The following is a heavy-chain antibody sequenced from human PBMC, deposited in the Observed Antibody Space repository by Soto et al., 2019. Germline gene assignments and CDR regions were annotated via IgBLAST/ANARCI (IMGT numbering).Heavy chain of an antibody. D-gene: IGHD3-3*02. CDR3: ARHFPLPTDLQFYYYYYYGVDV. CDR2: IDPSDSYS. Sequence: PGESLKISCKASGYNFTTFWISWMRQVPGKGLEWMGRIDPSDSYSNYNPSFQGHITISADKSINTAYLHFSNLKASDTAVYYCARHFPLPTDLQFYYYYYYGVDVWGHGTAVTVSS. J-gene: IGHJ6*02. V-gene: IGHV5-10-1*01. CDR1: GYNFTTFW.